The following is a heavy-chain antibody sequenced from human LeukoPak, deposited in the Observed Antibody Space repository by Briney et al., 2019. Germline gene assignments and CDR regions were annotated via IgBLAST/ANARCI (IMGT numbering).Heavy chain of an antibody. Sequence: GGSLRLSCAASGFTFSSYSMNWVRQAPGKGLEWVAAISGSGGSTYYADSVKGRFTISRDNFKNTLYLQMNSLRAEDTAVYYCAKEVIVGVSFDYWGQGTLVTVSS. D-gene: IGHD1-26*01. CDR1: GFTFSSYS. V-gene: IGHV3-23*01. CDR2: ISGSGGST. J-gene: IGHJ4*02. CDR3: AKEVIVGVSFDY.